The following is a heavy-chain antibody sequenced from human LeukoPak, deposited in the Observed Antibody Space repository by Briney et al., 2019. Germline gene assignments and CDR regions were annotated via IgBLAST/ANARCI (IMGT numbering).Heavy chain of an antibody. CDR2: ISSSGSTI. Sequence: GGSLRLSCAASGFTFSDYYMSWIRQAPGKGLEWVSYISSSGSTIYYADSVKGRFTISRDNAKNSLYLQMNSLRAEDTAVYYCARGVAPDETPYYYDSSGYYYFAAIDYWGQGTLVTVSS. V-gene: IGHV3-11*01. CDR1: GFTFSDYY. J-gene: IGHJ4*02. CDR3: ARGVAPDETPYYYDSSGYYYFAAIDY. D-gene: IGHD3-22*01.